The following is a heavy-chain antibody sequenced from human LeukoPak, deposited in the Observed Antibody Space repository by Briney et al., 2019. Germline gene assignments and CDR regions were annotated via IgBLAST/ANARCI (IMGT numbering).Heavy chain of an antibody. CDR3: ARDGIDFRAFDL. Sequence: GGSLRLSCAASGFTFSSYWMSWVRQAPGKGLEWVANIKQDGSEKYYVASVKGRFTISRANAKNSLYLQMNSLSADDTAVYYCARDGIDFRAFDLWGQGTMVTVSS. V-gene: IGHV3-7*01. D-gene: IGHD1-26*01. CDR1: GFTFSSYW. CDR2: IKQDGSEK. J-gene: IGHJ3*01.